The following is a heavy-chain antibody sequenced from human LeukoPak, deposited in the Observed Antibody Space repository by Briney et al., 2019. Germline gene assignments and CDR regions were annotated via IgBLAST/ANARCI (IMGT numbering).Heavy chain of an antibody. D-gene: IGHD6-19*01. CDR2: IYSGGST. Sequence: PGGSLRLSCAASGFTVSSNYMSWVRQAPGKGLEWVSVIYSGGSTYYADSVKGRFTISRDNAKNSLYLQMNSLRAEDTAVYYCARSLVGRQWLTQGYWGQGTLVTVSS. J-gene: IGHJ4*02. CDR1: GFTVSSNY. CDR3: ARSLVGRQWLTQGY. V-gene: IGHV3-53*01.